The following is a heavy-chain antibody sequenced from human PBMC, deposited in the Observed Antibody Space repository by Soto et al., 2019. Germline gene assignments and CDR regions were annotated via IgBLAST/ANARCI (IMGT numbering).Heavy chain of an antibody. V-gene: IGHV4-61*01. J-gene: IGHJ6*02. Sequence: SETLSLTXTVSGGSVSTGMKYWGWVRQPPGKALEFIGYMYKTGETLLNSSLKSRVTLSMETSKNQFSLTLSSVTAADTAVYFCMKAHESGDFLGMSVWGQGTTVTVSS. CDR3: MKAHESGDFLGMSV. D-gene: IGHD3-10*01. CDR2: MYKTGET. CDR1: GGSVSTGMKY.